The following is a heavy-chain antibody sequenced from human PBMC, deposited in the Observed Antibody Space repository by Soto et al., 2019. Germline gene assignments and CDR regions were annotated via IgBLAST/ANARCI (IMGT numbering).Heavy chain of an antibody. J-gene: IGHJ6*02. V-gene: IGHV3-33*01. CDR1: GFTFSSYG. D-gene: IGHD2-21*02. Sequence: QVQLVESGGGVVQPGRSLRLSCAASGFTFSSYGMHWVRQAPGKGLEWVAVIWYDGSNKYYADSVKGRFTISRDNSKNTLYLQMNSLRAEDTAVYYCARDTNCGGDCYSILLRYYYYGMDVWGQGTTVTVSS. CDR3: ARDTNCGGDCYSILLRYYYYGMDV. CDR2: IWYDGSNK.